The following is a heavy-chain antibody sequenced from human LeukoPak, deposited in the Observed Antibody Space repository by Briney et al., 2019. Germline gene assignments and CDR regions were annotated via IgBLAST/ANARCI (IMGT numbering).Heavy chain of an antibody. CDR3: AKEFCSSTSCYFDY. Sequence: GGSLRLSCAASGFTFSSYWMHWVRQAPGKGLVWVSRINTDGSSTSYADSVKGRFTISRDNAKNTLYLQMNSLRAEDTAVYYCAKEFCSSTSCYFDYWGQGTLVTVSS. D-gene: IGHD2-2*01. V-gene: IGHV3-74*01. J-gene: IGHJ4*02. CDR1: GFTFSSYW. CDR2: INTDGSST.